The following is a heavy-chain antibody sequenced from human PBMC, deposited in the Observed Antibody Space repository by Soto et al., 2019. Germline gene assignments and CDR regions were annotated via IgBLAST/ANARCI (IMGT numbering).Heavy chain of an antibody. Sequence: QVQLVESGGDLVKPGGSLRLPFAAPGFPLRDYNMAGIRQAPGKGLEWVSSISSSSSDTTYAQSVKGRFTISRDNAKNSLHLQMNSLRAEDTAVYYCARRRPTGYYNYWGQGTLVTVSA. V-gene: IGHV3-11*05. J-gene: IGHJ4*02. CDR1: GFPLRDYN. D-gene: IGHD3-9*01. CDR3: ARRRPTGYYNY. CDR2: ISSSSSDT.